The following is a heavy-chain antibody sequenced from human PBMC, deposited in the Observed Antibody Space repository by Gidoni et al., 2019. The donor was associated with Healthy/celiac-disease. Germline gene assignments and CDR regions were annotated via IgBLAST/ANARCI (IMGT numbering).Heavy chain of an antibody. D-gene: IGHD1-7*01. CDR2: ISSSSSTI. V-gene: IGHV3-48*02. CDR1: GVTFSSYS. Sequence: EVQLVESGGGLVQPGGSLRLSCAASGVTFSSYSMNWVRQAPGKGLEWVSYISSSSSTIYYADSVKGRFTISRDNAKNSLYLQMNSLRDEDTAVYYCARSRELEIYMDVWGKGTTVTVSS. J-gene: IGHJ6*03. CDR3: ARSRELEIYMDV.